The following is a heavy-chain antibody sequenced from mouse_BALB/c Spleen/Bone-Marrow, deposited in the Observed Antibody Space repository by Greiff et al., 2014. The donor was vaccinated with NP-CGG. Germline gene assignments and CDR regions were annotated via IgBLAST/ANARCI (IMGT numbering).Heavy chain of an antibody. J-gene: IGHJ2*01. D-gene: IGHD2-2*01. CDR2: IDPANGNT. CDR1: GFNVKDTY. Sequence: EVQVVESGAELVKPGASVKLSCTASGFNVKDTYIHWVKQRPEQGLEWIGRIDPANGNTKYDPKFQGKATITADTSSNTACLQLSSLTSEDTAVYYCASYVYGYYFDYWGQGTTLTVSS. CDR3: ASYVYGYYFDY. V-gene: IGHV14-3*02.